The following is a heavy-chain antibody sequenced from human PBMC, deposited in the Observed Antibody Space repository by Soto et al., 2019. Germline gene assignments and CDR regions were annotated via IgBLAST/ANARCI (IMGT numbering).Heavy chain of an antibody. CDR1: GGCISSGGYS. V-gene: IGHV4-30-2*01. CDR3: ARVPLL. CDR2: IYHSGST. J-gene: IGHJ4*02. Sequence: QLHLQESGSGLVKPSQTLSLTCAVSGGCISSGGYSWSWIRQPPGKGLEWIGYIYHSGSTYYNPSLKSRVTISVDRSKNQFSLKLSSVTAADTAVYYCARVPLLWGQGTLVTVSS.